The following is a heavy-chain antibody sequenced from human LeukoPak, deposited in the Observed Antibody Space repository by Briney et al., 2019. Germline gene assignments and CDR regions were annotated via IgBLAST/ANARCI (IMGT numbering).Heavy chain of an antibody. Sequence: SETLSLTCAVYGGSFSGYYWSWIRQPPGKGLEWIGEINHSGSTNYNPSFKSRVTISVDTSNNQLSLNLSSVTAADTAVYFCARGIGKVAAVRGVIITGAMYFDYWGQGTLVTVSS. CDR1: GGSFSGYY. J-gene: IGHJ4*02. CDR2: INHSGST. V-gene: IGHV4-34*01. CDR3: ARGIGKVAAVRGVIITGAMYFDY. D-gene: IGHD3-10*01.